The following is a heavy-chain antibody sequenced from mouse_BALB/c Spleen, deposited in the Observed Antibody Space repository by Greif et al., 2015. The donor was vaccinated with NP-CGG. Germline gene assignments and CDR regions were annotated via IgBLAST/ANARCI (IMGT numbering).Heavy chain of an antibody. V-gene: IGHV1S127*01. D-gene: IGHD2-2*01. CDR2: IDPSDSET. CDR1: GYSFTSYW. CDR3: ARGIWLRRGDFDY. J-gene: IGHJ2*01. Sequence: QVQLQQSGPQLVRPGASVKISCKASGYSFTSYWMHWVKQRPGQGLEWIGMIDPSDSETRLNQKFKDKATLTVDKSSSTAYMQLSSPTSEDSAVYYCARGIWLRRGDFDYWGQGTTLTVSS.